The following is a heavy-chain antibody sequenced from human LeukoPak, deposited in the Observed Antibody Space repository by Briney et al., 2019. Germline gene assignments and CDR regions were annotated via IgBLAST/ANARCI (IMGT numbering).Heavy chain of an antibody. CDR1: GGSFSGYY. V-gene: IGHV4-34*01. Sequence: SETLSLTCAVYGGSFSGYYWSWIRQPPGKGLEWIGEINHSGSTNYNPSLKSRVTISVDTSKNQFSLKLSSVTAADTAVYYCARGTPYYDIKHIDYWGQGTLVTVSS. CDR3: ARGTPYYDIKHIDY. CDR2: INHSGST. J-gene: IGHJ4*02. D-gene: IGHD3-22*01.